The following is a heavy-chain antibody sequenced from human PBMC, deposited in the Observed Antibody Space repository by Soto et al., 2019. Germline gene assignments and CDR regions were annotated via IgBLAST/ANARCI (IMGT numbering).Heavy chain of an antibody. Sequence: PGGSLRLSCAGSGFTFISAWMTLVRQSPGKGLEWVGRIKSKTDGGTTDYAAPVKGRFTISRDDSKNTLYLQMDSLHTEDTAVYYCTTDAYHATSGSWFWGRGLLFTVSS. J-gene: IGHJ4*02. CDR2: IKSKTDGGTT. V-gene: IGHV3-15*01. D-gene: IGHD3-22*01. CDR3: TTDAYHATSGSWF. CDR1: GFTFISAW.